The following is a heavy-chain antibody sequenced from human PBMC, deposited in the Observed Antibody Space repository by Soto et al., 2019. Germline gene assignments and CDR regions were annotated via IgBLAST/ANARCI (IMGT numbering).Heavy chain of an antibody. J-gene: IGHJ6*01. Sequence: GGSLRLSCAASGFTFSSYAMSWVRQAPGKGLEWVSAISGSGGSTSYADSVKGRSTISRDNSKSTLYLQMNSLRAEDTAVSYCAKYGASAAINYTSGMDVWGQGTTVTVSS. CDR1: GFTFSSYA. D-gene: IGHD2-2*02. V-gene: IGHV3-23*01. CDR2: ISGSGGST. CDR3: AKYGASAAINYTSGMDV.